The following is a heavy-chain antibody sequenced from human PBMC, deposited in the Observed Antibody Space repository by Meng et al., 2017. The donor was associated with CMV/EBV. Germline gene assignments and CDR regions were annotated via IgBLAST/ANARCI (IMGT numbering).Heavy chain of an antibody. V-gene: IGHV3-21*01. Sequence: GESLKISCAASGFTVSSNYMSWVRQAPGKGLEWVSSISSSSSYIYYADSVKGRFTISRDNAKNSLYLQMNSLRAEDTAVYYCARDLGYDFWSGYYIPKVPHPFDYWGQGTLVTVSS. CDR3: ARDLGYDFWSGYYIPKVPHPFDY. J-gene: IGHJ4*02. D-gene: IGHD3-3*01. CDR2: ISSSSSYI. CDR1: GFTVSSNY.